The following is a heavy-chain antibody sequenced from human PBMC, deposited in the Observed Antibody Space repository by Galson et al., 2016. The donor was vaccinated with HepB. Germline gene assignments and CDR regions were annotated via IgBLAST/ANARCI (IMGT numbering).Heavy chain of an antibody. CDR1: GFSFSISG. V-gene: IGHV3-23*01. D-gene: IGHD3-16*01. Sequence: SCAASGFSFSISGMSWVRQTPGRGPEWVSGITGSGATTHYAESVKGRFTISRDNSKNTLYLDMNSLRAGDTAAYYCGKHGGFDYWGQGALVTVSA. CDR2: ITGSGATT. J-gene: IGHJ4*02. CDR3: GKHGGFDY.